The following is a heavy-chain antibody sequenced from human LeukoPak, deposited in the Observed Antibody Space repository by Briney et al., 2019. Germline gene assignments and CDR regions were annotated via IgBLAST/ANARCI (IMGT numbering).Heavy chain of an antibody. Sequence: SETLSLTCTVSGGSISSGDYYWSWIRQPPGKGLEWIGYIYYSGSTYYNPSLKSRVTISVDTSKNQFSLKLSSVTAADTAVYYCARLGYCSSTSCYTLQGWLDPWGQGTLVTVSS. CDR1: GGSISSGDYY. J-gene: IGHJ5*02. D-gene: IGHD2-2*02. CDR2: IYYSGST. V-gene: IGHV4-30-4*01. CDR3: ARLGYCSSTSCYTLQGWLDP.